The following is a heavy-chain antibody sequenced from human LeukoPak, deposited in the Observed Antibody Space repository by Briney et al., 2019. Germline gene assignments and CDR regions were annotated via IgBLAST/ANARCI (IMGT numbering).Heavy chain of an antibody. D-gene: IGHD3-22*01. CDR3: ARTHYYDSSGSPLRYFDL. CDR1: GGSISSGGYY. V-gene: IGHV4-31*03. Sequence: SETLSLTCTVSGGSISSGGYYWSWIRQHPGKGLEWIGYIYYSGSTYYNPSLKSRVTISVDTSKNQFSLKLGSVTAADTAVYYCARTHYYDSSGSPLRYFDLWGRGTLVTVSS. CDR2: IYYSGST. J-gene: IGHJ2*01.